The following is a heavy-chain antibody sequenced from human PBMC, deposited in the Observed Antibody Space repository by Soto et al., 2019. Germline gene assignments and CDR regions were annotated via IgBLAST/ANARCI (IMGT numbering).Heavy chain of an antibody. J-gene: IGHJ4*02. V-gene: IGHV1-58*02. CDR3: AAGRYYGSGSYRDY. CDR2: IVVGSGNT. Sequence: SVKVSCKASGFTFTSSAMQWVRQALGQRLEWIGWIVVGSGNTNYAQKFQERVTITRDMSTSTAYMELSSLRSEDTAVYYCAAGRYYGSGSYRDYWGQGTLVTVSS. D-gene: IGHD3-10*01. CDR1: GFTFTSSA.